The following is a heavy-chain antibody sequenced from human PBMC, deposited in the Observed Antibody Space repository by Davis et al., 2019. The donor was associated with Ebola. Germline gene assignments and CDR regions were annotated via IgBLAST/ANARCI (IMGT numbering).Heavy chain of an antibody. CDR1: GFTFRSYA. J-gene: IGHJ3*02. CDR3: AKDGLFSWGANAFDI. Sequence: PGGSLRLSCAVSGFTFRSYAMTCVRLAPGTGLEWVSGISGYGGTTYYADSVKGRFTISRDDSKNTLYLQMNSLRAEDTAIYYCAKDGLFSWGANAFDIWGQGTMVTVSS. D-gene: IGHD3-16*01. CDR2: ISGYGGTT. V-gene: IGHV3-23*01.